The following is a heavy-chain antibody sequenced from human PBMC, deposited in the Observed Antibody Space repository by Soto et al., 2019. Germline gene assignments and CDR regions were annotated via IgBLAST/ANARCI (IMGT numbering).Heavy chain of an antibody. Sequence: QVQLQESGPGLVKPSQTLSLTCTVSGGSISSGGYYWSWIRQHPGKGLEWIGYIYYSGSTYYNPSLRSRVTISVDTSKNQFSLKLSSVTAADTAVYYCARDLEAAAITPIRRSRSDPYYYGMDVWGQGTTVTVSS. CDR3: ARDLEAAAITPIRRSRSDPYYYGMDV. D-gene: IGHD2-2*01. V-gene: IGHV4-31*03. CDR2: IYYSGST. CDR1: GGSISSGGYY. J-gene: IGHJ6*02.